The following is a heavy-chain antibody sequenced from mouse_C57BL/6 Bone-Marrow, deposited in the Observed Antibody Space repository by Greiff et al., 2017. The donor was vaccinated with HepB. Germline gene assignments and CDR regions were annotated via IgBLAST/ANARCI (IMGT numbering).Heavy chain of an antibody. D-gene: IGHD2-2*01. CDR3: ARSGYDFYAMDY. CDR2: IYPGSGST. V-gene: IGHV1-55*01. Sequence: QVQLKQPGAELVKPGASVKMSCKASGYTFTSYWITWVKQRPGQGLEWIGDIYPGSGSTNYNEKFKSKATLTVDTSSSTAYMQLSSLTSADSAVYYCARSGYDFYAMDYWGQGTSVTVSS. CDR1: GYTFTSYW. J-gene: IGHJ4*01.